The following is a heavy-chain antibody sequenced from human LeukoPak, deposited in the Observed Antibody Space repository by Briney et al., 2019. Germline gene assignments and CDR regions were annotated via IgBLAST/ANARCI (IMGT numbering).Heavy chain of an antibody. CDR1: GFTVSGNY. D-gene: IGHD3-3*01. Sequence: GGSLRLSCAASGFTVSGNYMSWVRQAPGEGLEWVSVIYSGGSTYYADSVKGRFTISRDNSKNTLYLQMNSLRAEDTAVYYCARDPVWSGSWNYYYGMDVWGQGTTVTVSS. J-gene: IGHJ6*02. CDR3: ARDPVWSGSWNYYYGMDV. CDR2: IYSGGST. V-gene: IGHV3-53*01.